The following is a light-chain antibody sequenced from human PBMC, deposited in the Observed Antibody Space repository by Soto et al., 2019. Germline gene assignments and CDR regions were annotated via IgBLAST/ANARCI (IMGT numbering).Light chain of an antibody. CDR1: SGDIGSYNR. Sequence: QSALTQTASVSGSPGQSSTISCTGTSGDIGSYNRVSWYQQHPGKAPKLIIYGVTDRPSGVSNRFSGSKSGNTASLTIYGLQAEDEAEYYCSSYTNINTGACVFGTGTKVAVL. CDR2: GVT. V-gene: IGLV2-14*01. J-gene: IGLJ1*01. CDR3: SSYTNINTGACV.